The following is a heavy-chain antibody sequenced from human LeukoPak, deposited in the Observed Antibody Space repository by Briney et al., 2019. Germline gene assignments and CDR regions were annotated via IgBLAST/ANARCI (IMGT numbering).Heavy chain of an antibody. V-gene: IGHV1-24*01. D-gene: IGHD3-10*01. CDR2: FDPEDGET. Sequence: ASVKVSCKASGGTFSSYAISWVRQAPGKGLEWMGGFDPEDGETIYAQKFQGRVTMTEDTSTDTAYMELSSLRSEDTAVYYCATDLVVRGVIIPGYWGQGTLVTVSS. J-gene: IGHJ4*02. CDR1: GGTFSSYA. CDR3: ATDLVVRGVIIPGY.